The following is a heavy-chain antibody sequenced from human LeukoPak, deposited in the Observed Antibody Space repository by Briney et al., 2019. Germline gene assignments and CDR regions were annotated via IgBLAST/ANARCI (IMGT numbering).Heavy chain of an antibody. CDR3: ARDLGCSSTSCPEDYYYYGMDV. V-gene: IGHV4-31*03. CDR2: IYYSGST. J-gene: IGHJ6*04. CDR1: GGSISSGGYY. Sequence: SETLSLTCTVSGGSISSGGYYWSWIRQHPGKGLEWIWYIYYSGSTYYNPSLKSRVTISVDTSKNQFSLKLSSVTAADTAVYYCARDLGCSSTSCPEDYYYYGMDVWGKGTTVTVSS. D-gene: IGHD2-2*01.